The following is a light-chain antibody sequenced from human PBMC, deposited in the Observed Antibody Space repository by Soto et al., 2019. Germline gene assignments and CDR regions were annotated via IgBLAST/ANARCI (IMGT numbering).Light chain of an antibody. CDR1: LSIGSY. CDR2: DAS. CDR3: QQYNTYWT. Sequence: DIQMTQSPSTLSASVGDRVTITCRASLSIGSYLAWYQQRPGKAPELLIYDASILQGGVPSRFSGSGSGTEFTLSISSLQPGDFATYYCQQYNTYWTFGQGTKV. V-gene: IGKV1-5*01. J-gene: IGKJ1*01.